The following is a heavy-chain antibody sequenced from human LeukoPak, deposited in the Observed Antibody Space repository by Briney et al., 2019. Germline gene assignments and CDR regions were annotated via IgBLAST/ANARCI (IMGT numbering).Heavy chain of an antibody. D-gene: IGHD3-10*01. Sequence: SVKVSCKASGGTFSSYAISWVRQAPGQGLEWMGRIIPILGIANYAQKFRGRVTITADKSTSTAYMELSSLRSEDTAVYYCARDRIRGAFDIWGQGTMVTVSS. CDR1: GGTFSSYA. CDR3: ARDRIRGAFDI. V-gene: IGHV1-69*04. J-gene: IGHJ3*02. CDR2: IIPILGIA.